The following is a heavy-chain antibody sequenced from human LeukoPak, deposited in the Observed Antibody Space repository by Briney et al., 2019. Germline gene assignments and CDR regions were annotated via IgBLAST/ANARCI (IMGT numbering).Heavy chain of an antibody. CDR2: ISSSSSYI. CDR3: ARDYRGYSSSTKLDYYYYMDV. V-gene: IGHV3-21*01. J-gene: IGHJ6*03. D-gene: IGHD6-6*01. CDR1: GFTFSSYS. Sequence: GGSLRLSCAASGFTFSSYSMNWVRQAPGKGLEWVSSISSSSSYIYYADSVKGRFTISRDNAKNSLYLQMNSLRAEDTAVYYCARDYRGYSSSTKLDYYYYMDVWGKGTTVTVSS.